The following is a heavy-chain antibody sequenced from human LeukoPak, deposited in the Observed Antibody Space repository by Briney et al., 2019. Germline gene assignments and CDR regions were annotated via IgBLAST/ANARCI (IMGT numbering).Heavy chain of an antibody. CDR1: GFTFSSYS. Sequence: GGSLRLSCAASGFTFSSYSMNWVRQAPGKGLEWVSSISSSSSYIYYADSVKGRFTISRDNAKNSLYLQMNSLRAEDTAVYYCARDGGDCSGGSCYSVYYYGMDVWGQGTTVTVSS. D-gene: IGHD2-15*01. CDR3: ARDGGDCSGGSCYSVYYYGMDV. J-gene: IGHJ6*02. V-gene: IGHV3-21*01. CDR2: ISSSSSYI.